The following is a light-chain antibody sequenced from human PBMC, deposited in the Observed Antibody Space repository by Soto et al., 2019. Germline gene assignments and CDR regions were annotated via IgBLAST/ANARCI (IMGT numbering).Light chain of an antibody. CDR2: DAS. CDR1: QGISRS. CDR3: QQSDKLPLT. J-gene: IGKJ4*01. V-gene: IGKV1-33*01. Sequence: DIQMTQSPSSLSASVGDRVTITCQASQGISRSLNWFQQKPGKAPKLLLYDASNLETGVPSRFSGSGSGTNFTFTVSSLQSEDIATYYCQQSDKLPLTFGGGTKVEIK.